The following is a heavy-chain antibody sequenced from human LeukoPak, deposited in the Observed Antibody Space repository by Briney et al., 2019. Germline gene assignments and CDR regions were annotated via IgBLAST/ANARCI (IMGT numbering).Heavy chain of an antibody. J-gene: IGHJ5*02. CDR1: GGSFSGYY. V-gene: IGHV4-34*01. D-gene: IGHD2-2*02. Sequence: SETLSLTCAVYGGSFSGYYWSWIRQPPGKGLEWIGEINHSGSTNYNPSLKSRVTISVDTPKNQFSLKLSSVTAADTAVYYCARSAVFYYCSSTSCYRGWFDPWGQGTLVTVSS. CDR3: ARSAVFYYCSSTSCYRGWFDP. CDR2: INHSGST.